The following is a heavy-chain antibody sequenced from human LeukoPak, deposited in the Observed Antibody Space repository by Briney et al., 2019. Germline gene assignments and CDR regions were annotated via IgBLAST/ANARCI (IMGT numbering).Heavy chain of an antibody. CDR3: ATGLTMFRDRPVKGPGH. Sequence: ASVKVSCKVSAYTLTELSMHWVRQAPEKGLEWMGGFDPEDGETVYAQKLQGRITMTEDTSTDTAYMELSSLRSEDTAVYYCATGLTMFRDRPVKGPGHWGQGSLVTVSS. CDR2: FDPEDGET. V-gene: IGHV1-24*01. J-gene: IGHJ4*02. CDR1: AYTLTELS. D-gene: IGHD3-10*01.